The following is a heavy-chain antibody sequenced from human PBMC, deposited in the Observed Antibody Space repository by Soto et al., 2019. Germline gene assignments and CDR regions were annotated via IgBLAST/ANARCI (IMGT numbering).Heavy chain of an antibody. Sequence: SETLSLTCTVSGGSISSGDYYWSWIRQHPGKGLEWIGYIYYSGSTYYNPSLKSRVTISVDTSKNQFSLKLSSVTAADTAVYYCARALYSGYDGVSYGIDVRAQRTTVPGS. CDR1: GGSISSGDYY. D-gene: IGHD5-12*01. V-gene: IGHV4-31*03. CDR3: ARALYSGYDGVSYGIDV. CDR2: IYYSGST. J-gene: IGHJ6*02.